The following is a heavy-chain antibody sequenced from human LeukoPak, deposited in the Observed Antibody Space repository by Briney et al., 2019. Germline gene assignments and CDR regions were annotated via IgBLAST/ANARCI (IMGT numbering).Heavy chain of an antibody. J-gene: IGHJ4*02. D-gene: IGHD3-22*01. CDR2: ITASGGST. Sequence: GGSLRLSCAAAGFTFGSSAMSWVRQAPGKGLEWVSGITASGGSTYYADSVKGRLTISRDSPSNTLSLRMNSLRAEDTAVYYCARDQGSGYFYYFNMWGQGTLVTVSS. V-gene: IGHV3-23*01. CDR3: ARDQGSGYFYYFNM. CDR1: GFTFGSSA.